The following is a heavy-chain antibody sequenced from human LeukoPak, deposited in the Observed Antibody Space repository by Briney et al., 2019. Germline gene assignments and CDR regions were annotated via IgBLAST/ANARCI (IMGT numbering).Heavy chain of an antibody. V-gene: IGHV1-24*01. CDR3: ATRLPRNYYDSSGYYQGAFDI. D-gene: IGHD3-22*01. Sequence: GASVKVSCKVSGYTLTELSMHWVRQAPGKGREWMGGFDPEDGETIYAQKFQGRVTMTEDTSTDTAYMELSSMRSEDTPVYYCATRLPRNYYDSSGYYQGAFDIWGQGTMVTVSS. J-gene: IGHJ3*02. CDR1: GYTLTELS. CDR2: FDPEDGET.